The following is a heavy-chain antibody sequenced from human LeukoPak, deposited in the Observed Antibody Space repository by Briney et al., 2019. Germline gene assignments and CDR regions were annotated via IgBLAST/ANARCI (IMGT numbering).Heavy chain of an antibody. D-gene: IGHD2-21*02. Sequence: GASVKVSCKASGYTFTDYFMHWVRQAPGQGLEWMGWINPNSGGTNYAQKFQGWVTMTRDTSISTAYMELSRLRSDDTAVYYCARCLRGGDFVAQDAFDIWGQGTMVTVSS. CDR3: ARCLRGGDFVAQDAFDI. V-gene: IGHV1-2*04. J-gene: IGHJ3*02. CDR1: GYTFTDYF. CDR2: INPNSGGT.